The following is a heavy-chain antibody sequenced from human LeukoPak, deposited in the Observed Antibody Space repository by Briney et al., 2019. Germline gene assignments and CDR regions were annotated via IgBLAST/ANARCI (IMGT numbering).Heavy chain of an antibody. D-gene: IGHD3-3*01. V-gene: IGHV4-34*01. CDR1: GGSFSGYY. CDR2: INHSGST. J-gene: IGHJ4*02. Sequence: PSETLSLTCAVYGGSFSGYYWSRIRQPPGKWLEWIGEINHSGSTNYNPSLKSRVTISVDTSKNQFSLKLSSVTAADTAVYYCASLEWLPYYFDYWGQGALVTVSS. CDR3: ASLEWLPYYFDY.